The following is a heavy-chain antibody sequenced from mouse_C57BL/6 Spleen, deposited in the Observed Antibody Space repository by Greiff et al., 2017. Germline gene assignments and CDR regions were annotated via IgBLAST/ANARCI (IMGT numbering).Heavy chain of an antibody. V-gene: IGHV1-55*01. Sequence: QVHVKQSGAELVKPGASVKMSCKASGYTFTSYWITWVKQRPGQGLEWIGDIYPGSGSTNYNEKFKSKATLTVDTSSSTAYMQLSSLTSEDSAVYYCARTTVVAKPYAMDYWGQGTSVTVSS. CDR2: IYPGSGST. CDR3: ARTTVVAKPYAMDY. CDR1: GYTFTSYW. J-gene: IGHJ4*01. D-gene: IGHD1-1*01.